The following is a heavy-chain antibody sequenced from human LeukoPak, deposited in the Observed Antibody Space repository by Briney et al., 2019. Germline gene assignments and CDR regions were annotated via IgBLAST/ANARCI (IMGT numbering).Heavy chain of an antibody. J-gene: IGHJ5*02. Sequence: SVKVSCKASGGTFSSYAISWVRQAPEQGLEWMGGIIPIFGTANYAQKFQGRVTITADESTSTAYMELSSLRSEDTAVYYCAREGSWLLSPQNNWFDPWGQGTLVTVSS. V-gene: IGHV1-69*13. D-gene: IGHD2-15*01. CDR3: AREGSWLLSPQNNWFDP. CDR1: GGTFSSYA. CDR2: IIPIFGTA.